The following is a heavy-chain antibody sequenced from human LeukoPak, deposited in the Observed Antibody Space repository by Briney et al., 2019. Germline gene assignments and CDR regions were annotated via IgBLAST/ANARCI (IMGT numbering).Heavy chain of an antibody. CDR1: GYTFIHNW. V-gene: IGHV1-46*01. CDR2: INPTGTTT. J-gene: IGHJ5*02. Sequence: ASVKVSCKASGYTFIHNWMHWVRQAPGQGLEWVGLINPTGTTTLYAQKFQGRVTLTRDMSTSTDYMELRSLKSEDTAVYYCARDNSVGDIAWWFDPWGQGTLVTVSS. D-gene: IGHD3-10*01. CDR3: ARDNSVGDIAWWFDP.